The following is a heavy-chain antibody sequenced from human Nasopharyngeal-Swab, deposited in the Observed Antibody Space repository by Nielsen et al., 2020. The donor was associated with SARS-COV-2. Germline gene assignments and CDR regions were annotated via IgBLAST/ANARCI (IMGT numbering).Heavy chain of an antibody. D-gene: IGHD2/OR15-2a*01. CDR1: GFTFSSYG. Sequence: GESLKISCAASGFTFSSYGMSWVRQAPGKGLEWVSAISGSGGSTYYADSVKGRFTISRDNSKNTLYLQMNSLRAEDTAVYYCAKDHNIRGRWFDPWGQGTLVTVSS. V-gene: IGHV3-23*01. CDR3: AKDHNIRGRWFDP. CDR2: ISGSGGST. J-gene: IGHJ5*02.